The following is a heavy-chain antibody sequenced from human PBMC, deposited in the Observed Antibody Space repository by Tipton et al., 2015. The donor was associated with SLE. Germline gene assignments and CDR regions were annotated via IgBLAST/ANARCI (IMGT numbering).Heavy chain of an antibody. CDR3: AKNREVGRHAMDV. Sequence: SLRLSCAASGFTLSSYVMRWVRQAPGKGLEWVSSITGSGGTYYSDSVKGRFTISRDNSYNTLYLHINGLRAEDTAIYYCAKNREVGRHAMDVWGQGTTVTVSS. D-gene: IGHD2-15*01. CDR1: GFTLSSYV. V-gene: IGHV3-23*01. J-gene: IGHJ6*02. CDR2: ITGSGGT.